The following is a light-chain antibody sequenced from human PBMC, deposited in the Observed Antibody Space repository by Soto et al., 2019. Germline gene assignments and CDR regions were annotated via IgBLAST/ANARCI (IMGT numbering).Light chain of an antibody. CDR2: DTF. V-gene: IGKV3-11*01. CDR3: QQRWDWPLT. CDR1: RTVNSQ. J-gene: IGKJ4*01. Sequence: EIVLTQSPASVSLSPGGRATLSCRASRTVNSQLAWYQQKPGQAPRLLIYDTFNRAAGIPARFSGSETGTDFTLTINNLEPEDSAVYYCQQRWDWPLTLGGGTKVDIK.